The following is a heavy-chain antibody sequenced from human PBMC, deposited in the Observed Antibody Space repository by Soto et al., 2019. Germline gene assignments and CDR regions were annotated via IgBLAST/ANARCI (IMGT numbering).Heavy chain of an antibody. CDR2: MNPNSGNT. CDR3: ARGYYYDSSGYQDAFDI. V-gene: IGHV1-8*01. D-gene: IGHD3-22*01. J-gene: IGHJ3*02. Sequence: ASVKVSCKASGYTFTSYDINWVRQATGQGLEWMGWMNPNSGNTGYAQKFQGRVTMTRNTSISTAYMELSSLRSEDTAVYYCARGYYYDSSGYQDAFDIWGQGTMVTVSS. CDR1: GYTFTSYD.